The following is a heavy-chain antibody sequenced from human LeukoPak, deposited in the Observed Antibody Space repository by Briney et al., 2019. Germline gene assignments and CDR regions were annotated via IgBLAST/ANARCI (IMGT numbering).Heavy chain of an antibody. V-gene: IGHV5-51*01. D-gene: IGHD3-22*01. CDR3: ASLYDSSGYLG. CDR2: IYPGDSDT. J-gene: IGHJ1*01. Sequence: NSGASLQISCRGSGYIFTSYWIGWVRQLPGKGLEWMGIIYPGDSDTRYSPSFQGQVTISADKSISTAYLQWSSLKASDTAMYYCASLYDSSGYLGWGQGTLVTVSS. CDR1: GYIFTSYW.